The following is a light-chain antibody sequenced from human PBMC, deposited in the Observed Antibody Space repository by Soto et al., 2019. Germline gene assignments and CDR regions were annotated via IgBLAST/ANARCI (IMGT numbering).Light chain of an antibody. V-gene: IGLV1-40*01. J-gene: IGLJ2*01. Sequence: QSVLTQPPSVSGAPGPRVTISCTGSSSNIGAGYDVNWYQQLPGTAPKLLIYVNSNRPSGVPDRFSGSKAGTSAYLAITGLQAEDEADYYCQSYDSSPHVVFGGGTKLNVL. CDR3: QSYDSSPHVV. CDR2: VNS. CDR1: SSNIGAGYD.